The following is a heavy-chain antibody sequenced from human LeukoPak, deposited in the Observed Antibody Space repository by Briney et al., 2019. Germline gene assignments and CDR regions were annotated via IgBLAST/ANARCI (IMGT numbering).Heavy chain of an antibody. CDR2: ICYDGSNK. V-gene: IGHV3-33*06. Sequence: GGSLRLSCAASGFTFSSYGMHWVGQAPGKGVEGGAVICYDGSNKYYADSVKGGFTISRDNSKNTLYLQMNSLRAEDTAVYYCAKSGSYKNPYFDYWGQGTLVTVSS. J-gene: IGHJ4*02. CDR3: AKSGSYKNPYFDY. CDR1: GFTFSSYG. D-gene: IGHD1-26*01.